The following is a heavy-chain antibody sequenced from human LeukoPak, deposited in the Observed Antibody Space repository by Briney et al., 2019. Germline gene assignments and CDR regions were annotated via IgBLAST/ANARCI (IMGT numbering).Heavy chain of an antibody. CDR2: INQEGSQK. Sequence: GGSLILCCATPRFTFSSHWMSSVRQAPGKVQEWVANINQEGSQKNYVHAVDGRFIISRDNVKSSMYLQMNSLKVDVTAVYYCARDGVAPGIYFDSWGQGTLVTVSS. CDR3: ARDGVAPGIYFDS. V-gene: IGHV3-7*01. J-gene: IGHJ4*02. D-gene: IGHD6-13*01. CDR1: RFTFSSHW.